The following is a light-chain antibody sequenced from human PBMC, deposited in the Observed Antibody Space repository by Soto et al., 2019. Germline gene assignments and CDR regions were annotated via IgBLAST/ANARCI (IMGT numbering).Light chain of an antibody. CDR3: QQYINWST. V-gene: IGKV3-15*01. Sequence: EIVMTQSPATLSMSPGERDTLSCRSSQSVSSNLAWYQQKPGQAPRVLIYGASTRATGIPARYSGSGSGTEFTLTITSLQYEDFAVYYCQQYINWSTFGQGTKVDIK. J-gene: IGKJ1*01. CDR1: QSVSSN. CDR2: GAS.